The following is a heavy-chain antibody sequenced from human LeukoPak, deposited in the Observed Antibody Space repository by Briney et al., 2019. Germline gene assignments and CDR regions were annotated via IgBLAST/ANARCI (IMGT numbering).Heavy chain of an antibody. D-gene: IGHD6-6*01. CDR3: ARDSEPSTHFDY. CDR1: GDSVSSNSAA. V-gene: IGHV6-1*01. Sequence: SQTLSLTCAISGDSVSSNSAACNWVTQSPSRGLEWLGRTYYRSKRYNDYAGSVNSRITINPDTSKNQFYLQLNSVTPEDMSVDYGARDSEPSTHFDYWGQGTLVTVSS. J-gene: IGHJ4*02. CDR2: TYYRSKRYN.